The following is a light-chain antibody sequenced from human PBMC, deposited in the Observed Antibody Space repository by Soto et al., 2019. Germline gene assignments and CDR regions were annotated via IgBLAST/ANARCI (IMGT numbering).Light chain of an antibody. CDR2: DVS. CDR1: SSDVGDYNY. J-gene: IGLJ3*02. CDR3: GSFAGSYTFWV. V-gene: IGLV2-11*01. Sequence: QSALTQPRSVSGSPGQSVTISCTGTSSDVGDYNYVSWYQQYPGKAPKLVIYDVSKRPSGVPDRFSGSKSGNTASLTISGLQAEDEADYYCGSFAGSYTFWVFGVGTQLTVL.